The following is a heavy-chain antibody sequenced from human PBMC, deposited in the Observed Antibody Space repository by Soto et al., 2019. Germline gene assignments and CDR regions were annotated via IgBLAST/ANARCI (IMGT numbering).Heavy chain of an antibody. CDR3: ARGGYYYGSGSPNGDFDY. Sequence: SETLSLTCTVSGGSISSYYWSWIRQPPGKGLEWIGYIYYSGSTNYNPSLKSRVTISVDTSKNQFSLKLSSVTAADTAVYYCARGGYYYGSGSPNGDFDYWGQGTLVTVS. D-gene: IGHD3-10*01. V-gene: IGHV4-59*01. CDR2: IYYSGST. J-gene: IGHJ4*02. CDR1: GGSISSYY.